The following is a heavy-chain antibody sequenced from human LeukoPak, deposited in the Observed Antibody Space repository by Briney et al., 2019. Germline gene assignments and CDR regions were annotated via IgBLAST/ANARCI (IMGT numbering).Heavy chain of an antibody. D-gene: IGHD5-18*01. Sequence: ASVKVSCKASGYTFTGYYMHWVRQAPGQGLEWMGWINPNSGGTNYTQKFQGRVTLTRDTSISTAYMELNRLRSDDTAVYYCARDLVDTAMWEFDYWGRGTLVTVSS. V-gene: IGHV1-2*02. CDR1: GYTFTGYY. J-gene: IGHJ4*02. CDR3: ARDLVDTAMWEFDY. CDR2: INPNSGGT.